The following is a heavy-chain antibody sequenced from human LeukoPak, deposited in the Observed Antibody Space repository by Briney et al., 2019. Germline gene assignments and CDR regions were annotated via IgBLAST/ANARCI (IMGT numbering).Heavy chain of an antibody. Sequence: SETLSLNCTVSGGSISSYYWSWIRQPPGKGLEWIGYIYYSGSTNYNPSLKSRVTISVDTSKNQFSLKLSSVTAADTAVYYCARGRLGLMDVWGQGTTVTVSS. J-gene: IGHJ6*02. CDR3: ARGRLGLMDV. CDR2: IYYSGST. D-gene: IGHD3-16*01. CDR1: GGSISSYY. V-gene: IGHV4-59*01.